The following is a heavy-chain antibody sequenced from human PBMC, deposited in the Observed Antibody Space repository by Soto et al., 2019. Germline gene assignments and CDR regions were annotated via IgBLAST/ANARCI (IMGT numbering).Heavy chain of an antibody. Sequence: SETLSLTCAVYGGSFSGYYWSWIRQPPGKGLEWIGEINHSGSTNYNPSLKSRVTISVDTSKNRFSLKLSSVTAADTAVYYCARRRYSSGTTNWFDPWGQGTLVTVSS. CDR2: INHSGST. D-gene: IGHD6-19*01. V-gene: IGHV4-34*01. CDR3: ARRRYSSGTTNWFDP. CDR1: GGSFSGYY. J-gene: IGHJ5*02.